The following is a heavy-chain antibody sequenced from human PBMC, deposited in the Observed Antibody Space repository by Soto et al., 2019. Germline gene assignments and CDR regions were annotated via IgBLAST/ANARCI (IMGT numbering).Heavy chain of an antibody. CDR1: GYSFTVYH. J-gene: IGHJ2*01. Sequence: QVQLVQSGAEVKKPGASVKVSCKASGYSFTVYHMHWVRQAPGQGLEWMGWINTDSGGTKYAQKFEGRVTMSRDTSINTAYMELSNLISDDTAVHYCAREIRSGYYKYWYFDLWGRGTLITVSS. CDR3: AREIRSGYYKYWYFDL. V-gene: IGHV1-2*02. D-gene: IGHD3-3*01. CDR2: INTDSGGT.